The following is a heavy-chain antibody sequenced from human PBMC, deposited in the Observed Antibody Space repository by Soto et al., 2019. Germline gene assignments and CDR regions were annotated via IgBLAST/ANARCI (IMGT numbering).Heavy chain of an antibody. CDR3: ADPVPAPTHYDYYDMDV. Sequence: GGSLRVSWVASGLTIIYYSMSLVRQPPGKGLEWVSGISNSVDTIYYADSVKGGFTICRDNFKNTLYLQMNSLRADDTGVYYCADPVPAPTHYDYYDMDVWGQGTTVTVSS. V-gene: IGHV3-23*01. CDR2: ISNSVDTI. J-gene: IGHJ6*02. D-gene: IGHD2-2*01. CDR1: GLTIIYYS.